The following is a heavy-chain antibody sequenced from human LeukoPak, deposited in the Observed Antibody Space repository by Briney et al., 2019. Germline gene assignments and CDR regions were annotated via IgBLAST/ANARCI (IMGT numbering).Heavy chain of an antibody. CDR3: ASTFEYSSSYYHYYYMDV. Sequence: GGSLRLSCAASGFTFSSYWMHWVRQAPGKGLVWVSRINSDGSTTSNADSVKGRFTISRDNAKNTLYLQMNSLRAEDTAVYYCASTFEYSSSYYHYYYMDVWGKGTTVTVSS. CDR1: GFTFSSYW. J-gene: IGHJ6*03. D-gene: IGHD6-6*01. V-gene: IGHV3-74*01. CDR2: INSDGSTT.